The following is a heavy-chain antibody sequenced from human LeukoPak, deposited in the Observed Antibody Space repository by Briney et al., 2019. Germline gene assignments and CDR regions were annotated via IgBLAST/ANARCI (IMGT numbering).Heavy chain of an antibody. V-gene: IGHV1-69*13. CDR3: ANAVVVPAADSWFDP. J-gene: IGHJ5*02. D-gene: IGHD2-2*01. Sequence: SVKVSCKASGGTFSSYAISWVRQAPGQGLEWMGGIIPIFGTANYAQKFQGRVTITADESTSTAYMELSSLRSEDTAVYYCANAVVVPAADSWFDPWGQGTLVTVSS. CDR2: IIPIFGTA. CDR1: GGTFSSYA.